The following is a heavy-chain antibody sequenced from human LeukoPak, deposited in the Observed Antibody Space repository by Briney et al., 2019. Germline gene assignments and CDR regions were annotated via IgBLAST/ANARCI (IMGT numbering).Heavy chain of an antibody. CDR3: ARVYCSSTSCYAPGYYYYGMDV. J-gene: IGHJ6*02. CDR1: GGTFSSYA. Sequence: ASVKVSCKASGGTFSSYAISWVRQAPGQGLEWMGGIIPIFGTANYAQKFQGRVTITADESTSTAYMELSSLRSEDTAVYYCARVYCSSTSCYAPGYYYYGMDVWGQGTTVTVSS. CDR2: IIPIFGTA. D-gene: IGHD2-2*01. V-gene: IGHV1-69*13.